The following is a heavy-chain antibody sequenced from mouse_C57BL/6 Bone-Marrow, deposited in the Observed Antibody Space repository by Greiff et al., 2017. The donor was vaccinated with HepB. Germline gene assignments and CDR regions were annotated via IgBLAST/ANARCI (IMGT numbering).Heavy chain of an antibody. CDR3: ARSGYSNYEGYYAMDY. J-gene: IGHJ4*01. CDR2: IDPSDSYT. CDR1: GYTFTSYW. D-gene: IGHD2-5*01. V-gene: IGHV1-59*01. Sequence: QVQLQQPGAELVRPGTSVKLSCKASGYTFTSYWMHWVKQRPGQGLEWIGVIDPSDSYTNYNQKFKGKATLTVDKSSSTSYMQLSSLTSTDSAVYYGARSGYSNYEGYYAMDYWGQGTSVTVSS.